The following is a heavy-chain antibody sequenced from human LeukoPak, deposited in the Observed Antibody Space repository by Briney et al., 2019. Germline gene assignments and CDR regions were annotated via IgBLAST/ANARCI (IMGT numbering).Heavy chain of an antibody. Sequence: GGSLRLSCAASGFTFSSYGMHWVRQAPGKGLEWVAVISYDGSNKYYADSVKGRFTISRDNSKNTLYLQMNSLRAEDTAVYYRAKDMKYYDYVWGSYFPTFGVDYWGQGTLVTVSS. CDR1: GFTFSSYG. CDR3: AKDMKYYDYVWGSYFPTFGVDY. CDR2: ISYDGSNK. D-gene: IGHD3-16*01. V-gene: IGHV3-30*18. J-gene: IGHJ4*02.